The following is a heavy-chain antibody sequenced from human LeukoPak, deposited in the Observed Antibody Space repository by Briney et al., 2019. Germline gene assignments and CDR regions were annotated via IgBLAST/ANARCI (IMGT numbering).Heavy chain of an antibody. V-gene: IGHV3-21*01. Sequence: PGGSLRLSCAASGFTFSSYSVNWVRQAPGKGLEWVSSISSSSSYIYYADSVKGRFTISRDNAKNSLYLQMNSLRAEDTAVYYCARDGIAAAGTHFDYWGQGTLVTVSS. CDR3: ARDGIAAAGTHFDY. J-gene: IGHJ4*02. D-gene: IGHD6-13*01. CDR1: GFTFSSYS. CDR2: ISSSSSYI.